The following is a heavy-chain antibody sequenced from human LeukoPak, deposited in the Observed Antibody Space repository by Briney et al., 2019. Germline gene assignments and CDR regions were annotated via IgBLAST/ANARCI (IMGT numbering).Heavy chain of an antibody. D-gene: IGHD5-18*01. CDR2: INPNSGGT. V-gene: IGHV1-2*02. Sequence: VASVKVSCKASGYTFTGYYMHWVRQAPGQGLEWMGWINPNSGGTNYAQKFQGRVTMTRDTSISTAYMELSRLRSDDTAVYYCAKPPRGYSYGTTTNWFDPWGQGTLVTVSS. J-gene: IGHJ5*02. CDR1: GYTFTGYY. CDR3: AKPPRGYSYGTTTNWFDP.